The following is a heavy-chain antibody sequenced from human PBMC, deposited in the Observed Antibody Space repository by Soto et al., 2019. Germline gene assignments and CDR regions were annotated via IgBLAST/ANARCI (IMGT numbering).Heavy chain of an antibody. V-gene: IGHV3-23*01. J-gene: IGHJ6*03. CDR2: ITTSGDYT. Sequence: EVQLLESGGGLVQPGGSLRLSCAASGFTFSTYAMSWVRQAPGKGLEWVAAITTSGDYTYQADSVKGRFTISRDNSENTLFLQMNSLRAEDTAVYYCAKRRGSSFYYMDVWGKGTTVTVSS. CDR1: GFTFSTYA. CDR3: AKRRGSSFYYMDV.